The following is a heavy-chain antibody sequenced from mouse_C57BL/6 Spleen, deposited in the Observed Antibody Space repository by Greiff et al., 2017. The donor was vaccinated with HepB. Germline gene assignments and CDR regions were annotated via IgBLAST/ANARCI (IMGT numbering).Heavy chain of an antibody. Sequence: QVQLQQPGAELVKPGASVKMSCKASGYTFTSYWITWVKQRPGQGLEWIGDIYPGSGSNNYNEKFKSKATLTVDTSASTAYMQLSSLTSEDSAVYYCARGTTVVKGDWGQGTTLTVSS. CDR3: ARGTTVVKGD. CDR1: GYTFTSYW. V-gene: IGHV1-55*01. CDR2: IYPGSGSN. D-gene: IGHD1-1*01. J-gene: IGHJ2*01.